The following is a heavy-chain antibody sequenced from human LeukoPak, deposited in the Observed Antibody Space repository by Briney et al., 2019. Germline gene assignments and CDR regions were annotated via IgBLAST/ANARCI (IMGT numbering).Heavy chain of an antibody. J-gene: IGHJ4*02. V-gene: IGHV3-23*01. CDR3: AKGGRRHYRDYVAF. D-gene: IGHD4-17*01. Sequence: GGSLRLSCDASGFTVNSYAMNWVRQAPGKGLEWVSVISASGDNTYYADSVKGRFTISRDDSKNTVYLQMNSLRADDTAVYHCAKGGRRHYRDYVAFWGQGTLVTVSS. CDR1: GFTVNSYA. CDR2: ISASGDNT.